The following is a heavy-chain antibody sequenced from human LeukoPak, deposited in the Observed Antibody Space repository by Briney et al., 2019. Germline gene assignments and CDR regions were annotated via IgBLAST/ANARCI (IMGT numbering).Heavy chain of an antibody. CDR2: FNPSENST. CDR1: GYTFTSYY. D-gene: IGHD2-15*01. Sequence: ASVKVSCKVSGYTFTSYYMHWVRQAPGQGLERMGTFNPSENSTSYAQKFQGRVTLTRDTSTTTVYMELSSLRSEDTAVYYCATSAFDYWGQGTLVTVPS. V-gene: IGHV1-46*01. J-gene: IGHJ4*02. CDR3: ATSAFDY.